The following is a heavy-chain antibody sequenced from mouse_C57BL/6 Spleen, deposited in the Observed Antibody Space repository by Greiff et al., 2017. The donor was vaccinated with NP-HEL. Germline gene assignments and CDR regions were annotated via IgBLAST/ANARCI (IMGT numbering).Heavy chain of an antibody. CDR2: IDPETGGT. CDR1: GYTFTDYE. CDR3: TKGDYSYSAMDY. Sequence: QVQLKQSGAELVRPGASVTLSCKASGYTFTDYEMHWVKQTPVHGLEWIGAIDPETGGTAYNQKFKGKAILTADKSSSTAYMELLSLTSEDSSVYYCTKGDYSYSAMDYWGQGTSVTVSS. D-gene: IGHD1-1*01. J-gene: IGHJ4*01. V-gene: IGHV1-15*01.